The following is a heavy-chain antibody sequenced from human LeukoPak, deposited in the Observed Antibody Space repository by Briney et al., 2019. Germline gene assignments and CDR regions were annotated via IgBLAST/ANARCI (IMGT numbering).Heavy chain of an antibody. CDR2: ISGSGGST. CDR3: ARGLHFRVYDSSDYYPY. Sequence: GGSLRLSCAASGFTFSSYGMSWVRHAPGKGLEWVSAISGSGGSTYYADSVKGRFTISRDNAKNSLYLQMNSLRAEDTAVYYCARGLHFRVYDSSDYYPYWGQGTLVTVSS. J-gene: IGHJ4*02. V-gene: IGHV3-23*01. CDR1: GFTFSSYG. D-gene: IGHD3-22*01.